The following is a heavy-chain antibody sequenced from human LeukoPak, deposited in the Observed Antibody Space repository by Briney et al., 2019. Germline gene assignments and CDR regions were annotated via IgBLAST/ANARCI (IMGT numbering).Heavy chain of an antibody. D-gene: IGHD5-18*01. CDR1: GFGFSNFW. Sequence: GGSLRLSCAASGFGFSNFWMHWVRQAPGKGLVWVSRIKTDGTTTVYADSVKGRFTISRDNTKNSLYLQMNSLRAEDTAVYYCAQIYTYGSSQFDYWGQGTLVTGSS. J-gene: IGHJ4*02. V-gene: IGHV3-74*01. CDR2: IKTDGTTT. CDR3: AQIYTYGSSQFDY.